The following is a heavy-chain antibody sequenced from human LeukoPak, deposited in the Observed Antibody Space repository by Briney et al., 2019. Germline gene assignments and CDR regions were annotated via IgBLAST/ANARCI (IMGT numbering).Heavy chain of an antibody. D-gene: IGHD3-3*01. CDR2: IYHSGRT. CDR1: GGSISSYY. Sequence: SETLSLTCTASGGSISSYYWSWIRQPPGKGLEWIGSIYHSGRTYYNPSLKSRVTISLDTSKNQFSLKLSSVTAADTAVYYCARDHLANLASRLFDPWGQGTLVTVSS. V-gene: IGHV4-38-2*02. CDR3: ARDHLANLASRLFDP. J-gene: IGHJ5*02.